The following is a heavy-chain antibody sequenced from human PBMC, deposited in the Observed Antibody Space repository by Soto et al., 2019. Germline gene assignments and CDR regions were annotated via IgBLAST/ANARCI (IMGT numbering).Heavy chain of an antibody. V-gene: IGHV1-69*01. CDR2: IIPIFGTA. D-gene: IGHD2-15*01. Sequence: QVQLVQSGAEVKKPGSSVKVSCKASGGTFSSYAISWVRQAPGQGLEWMGGIIPIFGTANYAQKFQGRVTITADESTSTAYMELSSLRSEDTSVYYCARDRIGYCSGGSCYSESGMDVWGQGATVTVSS. J-gene: IGHJ6*02. CDR3: ARDRIGYCSGGSCYSESGMDV. CDR1: GGTFSSYA.